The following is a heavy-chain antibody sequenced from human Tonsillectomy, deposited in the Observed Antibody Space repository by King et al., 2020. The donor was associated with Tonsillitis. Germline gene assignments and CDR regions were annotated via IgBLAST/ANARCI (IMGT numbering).Heavy chain of an antibody. J-gene: IGHJ5*02. V-gene: IGHV4-34*01. CDR2: INHSGST. D-gene: IGHD2-21*01. CDR3: ARYFGSYELDP. Sequence: VQLQQWGAGLLKPSETLSLTCAVYGGSFSGYYWSWIRQPPGKGLEWIGEINHSGSTNYNPSLKSRFTISVDTSKNQFSLKLSSVTAADTAVYYCARYFGSYELDPWGQGTLVTVSS. CDR1: GGSFSGYY.